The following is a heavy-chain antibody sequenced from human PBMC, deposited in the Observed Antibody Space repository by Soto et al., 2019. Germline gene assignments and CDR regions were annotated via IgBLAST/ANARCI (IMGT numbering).Heavy chain of an antibody. J-gene: IGHJ6*02. Sequence: GGSLRLSCAASGFTFSGSAMHWVRQASGKGLEWVGRIRSKANSYATAYAGSVKGRFTISRDDSKNTAYLQMNSLKTEDTAVYYCTRRGYCSSTSCYDDYYYGMDVWGQGTTVTVSS. CDR2: IRSKANSYAT. V-gene: IGHV3-73*01. D-gene: IGHD2-2*01. CDR1: GFTFSGSA. CDR3: TRRGYCSSTSCYDDYYYGMDV.